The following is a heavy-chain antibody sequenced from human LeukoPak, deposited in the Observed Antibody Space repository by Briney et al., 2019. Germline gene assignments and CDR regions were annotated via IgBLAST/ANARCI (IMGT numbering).Heavy chain of an antibody. CDR3: ARDRLRLGVDL. D-gene: IGHD4-17*01. V-gene: IGHV4-31*03. Sequence: SETLSLTCTVSGGSISSGGYYWSWIRQHPGKGLEWIGYIYYSGSTYYNPPLKSRVTISVDTSKNQFSLKLSSVTAADTAVYYCARDRLRLGVDLWGRGTLVTVSS. J-gene: IGHJ2*01. CDR1: GGSISSGGYY. CDR2: IYYSGST.